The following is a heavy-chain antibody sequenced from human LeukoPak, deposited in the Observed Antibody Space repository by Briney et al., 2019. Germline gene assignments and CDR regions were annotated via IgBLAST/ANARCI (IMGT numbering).Heavy chain of an antibody. J-gene: IGHJ4*02. V-gene: IGHV4-30-2*01. Sequence: SQTLSLTCAVSGGSIGSGGYSWSWIRQPPGKGLEWIGYIYHSGSTYYNPSLKSRVTISVDRSKNQFSLKLSSVTAADTAVYYCARGIVGALYYFDYWGQGTLVTVSS. CDR1: GGSIGSGGYS. D-gene: IGHD1-26*01. CDR2: IYHSGST. CDR3: ARGIVGALYYFDY.